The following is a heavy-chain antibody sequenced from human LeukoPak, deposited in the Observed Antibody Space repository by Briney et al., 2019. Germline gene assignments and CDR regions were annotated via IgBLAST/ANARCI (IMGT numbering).Heavy chain of an antibody. J-gene: IGHJ4*02. D-gene: IGHD3-16*01. CDR2: IYYSGST. CDR1: GGSISSYY. Sequence: SETLSLTCTVSGGSISSYYWSWIRQPPGKGLEWIGYIYYSGSTNYNPSLKSRVTISVDTSKNQCSLKLSSVTAADAAVYYCARGGGEKTTNFDCWGQGTLVTVSS. CDR3: ARGGGEKTTNFDC. V-gene: IGHV4-59*01.